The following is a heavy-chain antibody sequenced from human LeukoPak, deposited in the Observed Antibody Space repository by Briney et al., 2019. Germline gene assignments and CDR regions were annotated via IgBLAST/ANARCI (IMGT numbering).Heavy chain of an antibody. J-gene: IGHJ2*01. V-gene: IGHV3-23*01. CDR3: AKRPSTMIVVVISNWYFDL. CDR1: GFTFSSYA. Sequence: GGSLRLSCAASGFTFSSYAMSWVRQAPGKGLEWVSAISGSGGSTYYADSVKGRFTISRDNSKNTLYLQMNSLRAEDTAVYYCAKRPSTMIVVVISNWYFDLWGRGTLVTVSS. CDR2: ISGSGGST. D-gene: IGHD3-22*01.